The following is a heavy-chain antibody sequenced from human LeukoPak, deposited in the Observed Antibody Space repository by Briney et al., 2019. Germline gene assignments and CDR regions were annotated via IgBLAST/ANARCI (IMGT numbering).Heavy chain of an antibody. Sequence: SETLSLTCTVSGGPVSSGSYYWSWIRQPPRKGLEWIGYIYYSGGTYYNPSLKSRVTISVDTSKNQFSLKLTSVTAADTAVYYCARADVDTVMVDFDYWGQGTLVTVSS. D-gene: IGHD5-18*01. J-gene: IGHJ4*02. CDR1: GGPVSSGSYY. CDR3: ARADVDTVMVDFDY. V-gene: IGHV4-61*01. CDR2: IYYSGGT.